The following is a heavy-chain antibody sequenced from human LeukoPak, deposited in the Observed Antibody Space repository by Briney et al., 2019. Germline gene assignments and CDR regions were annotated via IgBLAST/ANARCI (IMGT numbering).Heavy chain of an antibody. CDR3: AKRGVVIRVILVGFHKEAYYFDS. V-gene: IGHV3-23*01. Sequence: PGGSLRLSCAVSGITLSNYGMSWVRHAPGKGLECVARISGSGGGTYYADSVKGRFTISRDNPKNTLYLQMNSLRAEDTAVYFCAKRGVVIRVILVGFHKEAYYFDSWGQGALVTVSS. D-gene: IGHD3-22*01. CDR2: ISGSGGGT. CDR1: GITLSNYG. J-gene: IGHJ4*02.